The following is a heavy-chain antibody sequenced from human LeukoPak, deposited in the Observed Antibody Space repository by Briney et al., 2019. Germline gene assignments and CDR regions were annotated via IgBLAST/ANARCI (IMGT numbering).Heavy chain of an antibody. J-gene: IGHJ5*02. CDR1: GYTFTSNY. Sequence: ASVKVSCKASGYTFTSNYIHWVRQAPGQGLEWMGGIIPIFGTANYAQKFQGRVTITADESTSTAYMELSSLRSEDTAVYYCARDRYQFDPWGQGTLVTVSS. V-gene: IGHV1-69*13. CDR3: ARDRYQFDP. D-gene: IGHD3-9*01. CDR2: IIPIFGTA.